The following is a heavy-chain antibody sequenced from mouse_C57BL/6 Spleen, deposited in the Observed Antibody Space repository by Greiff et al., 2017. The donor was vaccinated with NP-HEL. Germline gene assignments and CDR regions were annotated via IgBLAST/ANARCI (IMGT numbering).Heavy chain of an antibody. CDR2: IRNKANGYTT. D-gene: IGHD2-4*01. CDR1: GFTFTDYY. J-gene: IGHJ3*01. V-gene: IGHV7-3*01. CDR3: ARGDYDACFAY. Sequence: EVKLVESGGGLVQPGGSLSLSCAASGFTFTDYYMSWVRQPPGKALEWLGFIRNKANGYTTEYSASVKGRFTISRDNSQSILYLQMNAPRAEDSATYYCARGDYDACFAYWGQGTLVTVSA.